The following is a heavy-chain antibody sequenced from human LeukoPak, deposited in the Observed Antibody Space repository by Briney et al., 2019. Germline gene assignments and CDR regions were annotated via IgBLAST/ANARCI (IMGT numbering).Heavy chain of an antibody. Sequence: GGSLRLSCAASGFTFSNAYMNWVRQVPGKGLEWVSTISGSGDKTFFADSVKGRFTISRDNSKNTLDLQMSSLRVEDTAVYYCARRGGADGWGAFDIWGQGTVVTVSS. J-gene: IGHJ3*02. CDR2: ISGSGDKT. CDR1: GFTFSNAY. CDR3: ARRGGADGWGAFDI. V-gene: IGHV3-23*01. D-gene: IGHD5-24*01.